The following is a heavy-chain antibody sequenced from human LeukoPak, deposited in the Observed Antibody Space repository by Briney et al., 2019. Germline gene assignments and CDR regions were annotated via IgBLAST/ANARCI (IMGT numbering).Heavy chain of an antibody. Sequence: GGSLRLSCAASGFTFSSYSMNWVRQAPGKGLEWVSSISSSSSYIYYADSVKGRFTISRDNAKNSLYLQMNSLRAEDTAVYYCARALNTGIAAPGPPGYFDYWGQGTLVTVST. CDR3: ARALNTGIAAPGPPGYFDY. D-gene: IGHD6-13*01. J-gene: IGHJ4*02. CDR1: GFTFSSYS. V-gene: IGHV3-21*01. CDR2: ISSSSSYI.